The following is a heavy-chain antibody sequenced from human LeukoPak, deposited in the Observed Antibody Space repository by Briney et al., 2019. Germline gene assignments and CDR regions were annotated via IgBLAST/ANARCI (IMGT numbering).Heavy chain of an antibody. CDR1: GFTFSSYA. D-gene: IGHD6-13*01. CDR2: ISGSGDST. J-gene: IGHJ4*02. CDR3: AKGDTSSWFELDY. V-gene: IGHV3-23*01. Sequence: PGRSLRLSCAASGFTFSSYAMNWVRQAPGKGLEWVSTISGSGDSTYYADSVKGRFSISRDNSKNTLYLQMNSLRAEDTALYYCAKGDTSSWFELDYWGQGTLVTVSS.